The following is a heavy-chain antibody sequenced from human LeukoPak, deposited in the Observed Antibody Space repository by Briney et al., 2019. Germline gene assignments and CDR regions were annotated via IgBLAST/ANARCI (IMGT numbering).Heavy chain of an antibody. V-gene: IGHV1-2*06. J-gene: IGHJ4*02. CDR2: INPDSGDT. D-gene: IGHD3-9*01. CDR1: GYIFTDYY. CDR3: ARGQYYKILTGSFQY. Sequence: GASVKVSCKASGYIFTDYYLHWVRQAPGQGLESLGRINPDSGDTNFAQDFQGRVSMTRDTSISTAYLELSRLTSDDTAYYYCARGQYYKILTGSFQYWGQGTLVTVSS.